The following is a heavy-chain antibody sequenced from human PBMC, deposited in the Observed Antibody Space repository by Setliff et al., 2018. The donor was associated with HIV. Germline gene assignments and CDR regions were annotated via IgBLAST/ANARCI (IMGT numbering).Heavy chain of an antibody. D-gene: IGHD3-22*01. J-gene: IGHJ4*02. V-gene: IGHV3-21*01. CDR2: ISSSSSYI. CDR1: GFTFSSYS. CDR3: ARGPYYYDSSGPFDY. Sequence: PGESLKISCAASGFTFSSYSMNWVRQAPGKGLEWVSSISSSSSYIYYADSVKGRFTISRDNAKNSLYLQMNSLRAEDTAVYYCARGPYYYDSSGPFDYWGQGTLVTVSS.